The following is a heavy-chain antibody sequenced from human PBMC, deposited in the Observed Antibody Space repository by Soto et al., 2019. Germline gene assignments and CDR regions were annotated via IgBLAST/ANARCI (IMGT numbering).Heavy chain of an antibody. D-gene: IGHD2-2*01. CDR3: ARGRGYCSSTSCALPYFDY. Sequence: PSETLSLTCAVYGGSFSGYYWSWIRQPPGKGLEWIGEINHSGSTNYNPSLKSRVNISVDTSKNQFSLKLSSVTGADTAVYYCARGRGYCSSTSCALPYFDYWGQGTLVTVSS. J-gene: IGHJ4*02. CDR1: GGSFSGYY. V-gene: IGHV4-34*01. CDR2: INHSGST.